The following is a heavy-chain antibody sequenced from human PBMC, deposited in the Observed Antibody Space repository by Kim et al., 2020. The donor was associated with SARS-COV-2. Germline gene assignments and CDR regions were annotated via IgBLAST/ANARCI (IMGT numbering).Heavy chain of an antibody. CDR1: GFTFNNHS. Sequence: GGSLRLSCAASGFTFNNHSMYWVRQAPGKGLEWLSPITKRGGITNYTDSVRGRFTISRDNTRNTLYLQLDNLRADDTAFYYCAKYFSYDLWSTYDTHW. D-gene: IGHD3-3*01. CDR2: ITKRGGIT. V-gene: IGHV3-23*01. CDR3: AKYFSYDLWSTYDTH. J-gene: IGHJ1*01.